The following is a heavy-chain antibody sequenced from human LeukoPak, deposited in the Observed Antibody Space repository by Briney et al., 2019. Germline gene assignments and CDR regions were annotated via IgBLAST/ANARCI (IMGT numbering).Heavy chain of an antibody. CDR3: TTFDYGAKRDGDAFDI. Sequence: GGSLRLSCAASGFTFSGSAVHWVRQASGKGLEWVGRIRSKANSYATAYAASVKGRFTISRDDSKNTAYLQMNSLKTEDTAVYYCTTFDYGAKRDGDAFDIWGQGTMVTVSS. D-gene: IGHD4-17*01. J-gene: IGHJ3*02. CDR2: IRSKANSYAT. V-gene: IGHV3-73*01. CDR1: GFTFSGSA.